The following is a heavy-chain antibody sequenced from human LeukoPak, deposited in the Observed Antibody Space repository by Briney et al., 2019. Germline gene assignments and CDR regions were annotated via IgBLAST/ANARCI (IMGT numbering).Heavy chain of an antibody. CDR1: GFTFSSYG. J-gene: IGHJ6*02. D-gene: IGHD2-2*01. V-gene: IGHV3-33*01. CDR3: ARGTYYYYYGMDV. Sequence: GGSLRLSCAASGFTFSSYGMHWVRQAPGKGLEWVAVIWYDGSNKYYADSVKGRVTISRDNSKNTLYLQMNSMRAEDTAVYYCARGTYYYYYGMDVWGQGTTVSVSS. CDR2: IWYDGSNK.